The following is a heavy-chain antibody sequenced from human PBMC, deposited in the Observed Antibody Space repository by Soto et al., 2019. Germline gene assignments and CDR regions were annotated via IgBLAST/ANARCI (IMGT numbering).Heavy chain of an antibody. CDR1: GYTFTSYG. V-gene: IGHV1-18*01. CDR3: ARLRYCSGGSCYGSDY. D-gene: IGHD2-15*01. J-gene: IGHJ4*02. CDR2: ISAYNGNT. Sequence: GASVKVSCKASGYTFTSYGMRWVRQAPGQGLEWMGWISAYNGNTNYAQKLQGRVTMTTDTSTSTAYMELRSLRSDDTAVYYCARLRYCSGGSCYGSDYWGQGTLVTVSS.